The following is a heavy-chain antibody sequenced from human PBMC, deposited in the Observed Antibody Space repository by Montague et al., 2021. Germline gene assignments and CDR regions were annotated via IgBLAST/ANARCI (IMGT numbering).Heavy chain of an antibody. J-gene: IGHJ4*02. CDR3: TFYKFRETPRGFDY. CDR1: GFTFSSYW. V-gene: IGHV3-74*01. CDR2: INTDGSST. Sequence: SLSLSCAASGFTFSSYWMHWVRQAPGKGLVWVSRINTDGSSTTYADSVKGRFTTSRDNAKNMLYLQMNSLRAEDTAVYYCTFYKFRETPRGFDYWGQGTLVTVSA. D-gene: IGHD3-10*01.